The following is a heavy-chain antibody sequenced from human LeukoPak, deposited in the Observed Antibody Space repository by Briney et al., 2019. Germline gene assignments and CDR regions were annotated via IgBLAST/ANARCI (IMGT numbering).Heavy chain of an antibody. CDR1: GFTFSSYS. CDR2: ISSSSSYI. V-gene: IGHV3-21*01. J-gene: IGHJ4*02. CDR3: VRGNHGLRFY. Sequence: GGSLRLSCATSGFTFSSYSMNWVRQAPGKGLEWVSSISSSSSYIYYADSVKGRFTISRDNAKNSLYLQMNSLRAEDTAVYYCVRGNHGLRFYWGQGTLVTVSS. D-gene: IGHD1-14*01.